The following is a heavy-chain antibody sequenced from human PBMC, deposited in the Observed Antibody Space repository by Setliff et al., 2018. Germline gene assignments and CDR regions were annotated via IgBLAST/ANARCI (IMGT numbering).Heavy chain of an antibody. CDR3: VRGSGPRVVVAMPFDY. CDR2: IIPMFGTT. J-gene: IGHJ4*02. Sequence: SVKVSCKASGSTFTSYYTHWVRQAPGQGLEWMGGIIPMFGTTNYAQRFRGRVTITADTSTGTAYLELWSLTSDDTAVYYCVRGSGPRVVVAMPFDYWGQGTPVTVSS. CDR1: GSTFTSYY. V-gene: IGHV1-69*06. D-gene: IGHD2-2*01.